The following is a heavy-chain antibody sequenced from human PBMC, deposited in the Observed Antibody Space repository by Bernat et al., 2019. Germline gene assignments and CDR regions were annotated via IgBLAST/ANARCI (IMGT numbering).Heavy chain of an antibody. CDR1: GFTFSSYG. Sequence: QVQLVESGGGVVQPGRSLRLSCAASGFTFSSYGMHWVRQAPGKGLEWVAVIWYDGSNKYYADSVKGRFTISRDNSKNTLYLQMNSLRAEDTAVYYCAKLVAGPGYDNFDYWGQGTLVTVSS. CDR2: IWYDGSNK. CDR3: AKLVAGPGYDNFDY. D-gene: IGHD5-12*01. J-gene: IGHJ4*02. V-gene: IGHV3-33*06.